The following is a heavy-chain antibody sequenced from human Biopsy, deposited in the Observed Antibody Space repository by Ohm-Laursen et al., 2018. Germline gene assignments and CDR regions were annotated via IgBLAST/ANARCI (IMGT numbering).Heavy chain of an antibody. D-gene: IGHD3-10*01. Sequence: SSVKVSCKASGGTFSSYVISWVRQAPGQGLEWMGRIIPTFDTPTYAPDFQGRVAFTADKSTGTAHLDLSRLRSEDTAIYYCAGGAAKGNPYDHWGQGTLVTVSS. CDR3: AGGAAKGNPYDH. CDR1: GGTFSSYV. J-gene: IGHJ5*02. CDR2: IIPTFDTP. V-gene: IGHV1-69*06.